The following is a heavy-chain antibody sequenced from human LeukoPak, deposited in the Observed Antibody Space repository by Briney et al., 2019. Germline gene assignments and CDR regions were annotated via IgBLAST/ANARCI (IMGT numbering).Heavy chain of an antibody. D-gene: IGHD1-26*01. CDR3: ARDQVYSGSYLRYFQQ. J-gene: IGHJ1*01. CDR1: GFTFSSYW. Sequence: GGSLRLSCAASGFTFSSYWMTWVRQAPGKGLEWVANIKPDGSEEYYADSMKGRFTVSRDNAKNSLYLQINSLRAEDTAVYYCARDQVYSGSYLRYFQQWGQGTLVTVSS. CDR2: IKPDGSEE. V-gene: IGHV3-7*03.